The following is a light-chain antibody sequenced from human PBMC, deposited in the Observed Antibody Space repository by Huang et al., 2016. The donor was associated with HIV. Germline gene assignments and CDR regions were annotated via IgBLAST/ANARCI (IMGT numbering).Light chain of an antibody. J-gene: IGKJ2*01. CDR1: QSVNSNY. V-gene: IGKV3-20*01. CDR3: LQYGSSPPGT. CDR2: GAS. Sequence: EIVLSQSPGTLSWSPGERASLSCRASQSVNSNYLAWYQQKPGQAPSLLIYGASTRATGIPDRFSGSGSGRDFTLTISRLEPEDFAVYYCLQYGSSPPGTFGQGTKLDIK.